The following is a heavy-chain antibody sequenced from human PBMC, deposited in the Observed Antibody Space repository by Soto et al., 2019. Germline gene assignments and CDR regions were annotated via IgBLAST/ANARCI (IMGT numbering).Heavy chain of an antibody. Sequence: GASVKVSCKASGYTFTSYDINWVRQATGQGLEWMGWMNPNSGNTGYAQRFQGRVTMTRNTSISTAYMELSSLRSEDTAVYYCQVKTGTTVGYYYYYMDVWGKGTTVTVSS. CDR3: QVKTGTTVGYYYYYMDV. V-gene: IGHV1-8*01. J-gene: IGHJ6*03. D-gene: IGHD1-7*01. CDR1: GYTFTSYD. CDR2: MNPNSGNT.